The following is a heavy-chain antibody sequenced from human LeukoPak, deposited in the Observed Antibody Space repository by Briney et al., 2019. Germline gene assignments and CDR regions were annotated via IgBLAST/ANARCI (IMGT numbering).Heavy chain of an antibody. CDR2: IYPGDSDT. CDR1: GYSFTSYW. Sequence: GESLKISCKGSGYSFTSYWIGWVRQMPGKGLEWMGIIYPGDSDTRYSPSFQGQVTISADKSISTAYLQWSSLKASDTATYYCARLGGSGSYFNWFDPWGQGTLVTVSS. D-gene: IGHD1-26*01. J-gene: IGHJ5*02. V-gene: IGHV5-51*01. CDR3: ARLGGSGSYFNWFDP.